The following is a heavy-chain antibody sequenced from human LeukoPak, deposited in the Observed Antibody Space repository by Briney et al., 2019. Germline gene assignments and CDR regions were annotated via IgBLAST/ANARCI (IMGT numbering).Heavy chain of an antibody. CDR1: GFTFTSYS. CDR3: ITMLWEHTPYFDY. D-gene: IGHD1-26*01. V-gene: IGHV3-23*01. J-gene: IGHJ4*02. Sequence: GGSLRLSCAASGFTFTSYSMNWVRQAPGKGLEWVSTISGGGGSTYYADSVKGRFTISRDNSKNTLYLQVNSLKTEDTAVYYCITMLWEHTPYFDYWGQGTLVTVSS. CDR2: ISGGGGST.